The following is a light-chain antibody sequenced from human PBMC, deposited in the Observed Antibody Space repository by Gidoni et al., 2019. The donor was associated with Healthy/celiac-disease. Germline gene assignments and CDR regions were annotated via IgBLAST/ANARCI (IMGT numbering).Light chain of an antibody. CDR2: LGS. CDR1: QSLLYSNGYNY. CDR3: MQALQTPPT. J-gene: IGKJ2*01. V-gene: IGKV2-28*01. Sequence: DIVMTQSPLSLPVTPGEPASISCRSSQSLLYSNGYNYLDWYLQKPGQYQQLLIYLGSNRASGVPDRFSGSGSGTDFTLKISRVEAEDVGVYYCMQALQTPPTFGQGTKLEIK.